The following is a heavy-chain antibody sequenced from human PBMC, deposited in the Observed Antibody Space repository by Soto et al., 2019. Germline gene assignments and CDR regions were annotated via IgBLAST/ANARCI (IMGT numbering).Heavy chain of an antibody. CDR1: GFTFSDYT. CDR2: ISTTSSDI. D-gene: IGHD2-15*01. CDR3: TRDATTDHHPLYSYFYMDV. V-gene: IGHV3-21*01. Sequence: EEQLVESGGGLIKPGGSLRLSCVVSGFTFSDYTLNWVRQAPGRGLEWVSSISTTSSDIYYADSVKGRFTISRDNAKNSLYVQMDSLTAADTAVYYCTRDATTDHHPLYSYFYMDVWGKGTTVTVSS. J-gene: IGHJ6*03.